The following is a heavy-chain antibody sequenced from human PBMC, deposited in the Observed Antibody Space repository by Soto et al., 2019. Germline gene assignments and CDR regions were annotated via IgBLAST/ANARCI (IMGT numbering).Heavy chain of an antibody. CDR2: ISYDGSNK. V-gene: IGHV3-30*18. CDR1: GFTFSSYG. Sequence: GGSLRLSCAASGFTFSSYGMHWVRQAPGKGLEWVAVISYDGSNKYYADSVKGRFTISRDNSKNTLYLQMNSLRAEDTAVYYCAKEGKQWEPRDYFDYWGQGTLVTVSS. D-gene: IGHD1-26*01. J-gene: IGHJ4*02. CDR3: AKEGKQWEPRDYFDY.